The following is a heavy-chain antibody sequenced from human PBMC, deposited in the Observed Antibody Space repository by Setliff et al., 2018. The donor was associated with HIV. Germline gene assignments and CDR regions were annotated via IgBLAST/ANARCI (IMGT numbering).Heavy chain of an antibody. Sequence: PSETLSLTCTVSGGSISSYSWSWIRQPPGKGLEWIGVFYYSGSTDYNPSLKSRVTIPVDKSKNQFSLKLSSVTAADTAVYYCARLSRGATAGTPYFDYWGRGTLVTVSS. CDR2: FYYSGST. D-gene: IGHD6-13*01. V-gene: IGHV4-59*08. CDR3: ARLSRGATAGTPYFDY. CDR1: GGSISSYS. J-gene: IGHJ4*02.